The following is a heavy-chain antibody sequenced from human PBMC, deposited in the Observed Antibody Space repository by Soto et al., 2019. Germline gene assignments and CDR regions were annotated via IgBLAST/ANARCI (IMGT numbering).Heavy chain of an antibody. D-gene: IGHD3-3*01. CDR2: IYYTGRT. Sequence: QMQLQESGPRLVKPSESLSLTCTVSGGSISSSTYFWAWIRQPPGKGLEWIGSIYYTGRTYDNSSLKSRVPISVDTSKNQFSLKLTSVTAGDTAVYYCARSSRDNWFDPWGQGTLVTVSS. V-gene: IGHV4-39*01. CDR1: GGSISSSTYF. J-gene: IGHJ5*02. CDR3: ARSSRDNWFDP.